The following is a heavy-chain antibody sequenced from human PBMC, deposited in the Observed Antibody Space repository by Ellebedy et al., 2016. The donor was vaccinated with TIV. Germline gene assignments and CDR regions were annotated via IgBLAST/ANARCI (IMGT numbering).Heavy chain of an antibody. CDR1: GFTFSSYT. D-gene: IGHD7-27*01. J-gene: IGHJ4*02. Sequence: PGGSLRLSCAASGFTFSSYTINWVRQTPGKWLAWVSAISSSGSYLYYADSVKGRFTISRDNAKNSLYLQMNSLRVDDTAVYYCATSGARVYWGQGTLVTVSS. CDR3: ATSGARVY. CDR2: ISSSGSYL. V-gene: IGHV3-21*01.